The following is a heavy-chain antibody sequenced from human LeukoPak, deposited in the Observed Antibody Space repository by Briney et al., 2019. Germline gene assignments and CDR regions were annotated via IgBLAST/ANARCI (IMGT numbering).Heavy chain of an antibody. CDR3: ARHGPHTAMVYFDY. V-gene: IGHV4-59*08. D-gene: IGHD5-18*01. CDR2: VYYSGST. Sequence: PSETLSLTCSVSGGSISTYYWSWIRQPPGKGLEWIGYVYYSGSTTYNPSLKSRVTISVDTSKNQFSLKLSSVTAADTAVYYCARHGPHTAMVYFDYWGQGTLVTVSS. J-gene: IGHJ4*02. CDR1: GGSISTYY.